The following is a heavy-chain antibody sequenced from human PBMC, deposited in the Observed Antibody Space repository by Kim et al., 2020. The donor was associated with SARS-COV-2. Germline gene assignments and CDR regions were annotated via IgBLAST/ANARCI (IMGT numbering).Heavy chain of an antibody. V-gene: IGHV4-31*02. CDR3: ARGTQQQLVQLDY. J-gene: IGHJ4*02. Sequence: YHPSLKRRVTISVDTSKNQCSLKLRSVTAADTAVDYCARGTQQQLVQLDYWGQGTLVTVSS. D-gene: IGHD6-13*01.